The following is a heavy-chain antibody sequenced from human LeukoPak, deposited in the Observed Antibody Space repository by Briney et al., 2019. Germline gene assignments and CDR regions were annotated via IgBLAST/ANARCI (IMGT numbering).Heavy chain of an antibody. V-gene: IGHV4-4*02. D-gene: IGHD1-26*01. J-gene: IGHJ4*02. CDR3: TRESGAFSPFGF. CDR2: VHLSGAS. Sequence: SGTLSLTCAVSGGSILTTNWWSWVRQPPGKGLEWIGEVHLSGASNYNPSLKGRVNMSIDKSKNQLSLELTSVTAADTAIYYCTRESGAFSPFGFWGQGTLVTVSS. CDR1: GGSILTTNW.